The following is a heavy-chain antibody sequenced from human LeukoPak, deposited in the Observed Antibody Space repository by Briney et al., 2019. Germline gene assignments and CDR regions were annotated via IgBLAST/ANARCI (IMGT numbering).Heavy chain of an antibody. CDR1: GGSFSGYY. V-gene: IGHV4-34*01. D-gene: IGHD6-19*01. CDR2: INHSGST. CDR3: ARDPVAGTGD. J-gene: IGHJ4*02. Sequence: SETLSLTCAVYGGSFSGYYWSWIRQPPGKGLEWIGEINHSGSTNYNPSLKSRVTISVDTSKNQFSLKLSSVTAADTAVYYCARDPVAGTGDWGQGTLVTVSS.